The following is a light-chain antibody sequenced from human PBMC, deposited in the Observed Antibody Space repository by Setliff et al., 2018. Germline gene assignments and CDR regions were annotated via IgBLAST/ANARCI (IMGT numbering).Light chain of an antibody. Sequence: KRVTISCSGSSSNIGTNTVNWYQPLPGTAPKLLIYNNNQRPSGVPDRFSGSKSGTSASLAISGLQSEDEADYYCAAWDDSLNGYVFGTGTKVTVL. V-gene: IGLV1-44*01. CDR3: AAWDDSLNGYV. J-gene: IGLJ1*01. CDR2: NNN. CDR1: SSNIGTNT.